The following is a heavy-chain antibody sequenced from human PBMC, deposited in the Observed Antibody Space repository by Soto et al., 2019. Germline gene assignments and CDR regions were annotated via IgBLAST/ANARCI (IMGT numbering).Heavy chain of an antibody. V-gene: IGHV3-23*01. CDR2: LSGSGGTT. CDR3: AKQRAGYGSGSDTFYFDF. CDR1: GFTFSAYA. Sequence: GGALRLSCSTSGFTFSAYAMNWVRQPPGKGLEWVSALSGSGGTTYYADSVRGRFTISRDNSKNTLFLQMSSLRAEDTALYYCAKQRAGYGSGSDTFYFDFWGQGTLVTVSS. D-gene: IGHD3-10*01. J-gene: IGHJ4*02.